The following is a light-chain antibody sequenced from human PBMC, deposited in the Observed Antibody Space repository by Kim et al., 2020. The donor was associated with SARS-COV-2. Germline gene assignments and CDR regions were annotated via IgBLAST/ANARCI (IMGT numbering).Light chain of an antibody. J-gene: IGKJ1*01. CDR2: AAS. CDR3: QKCDSAPWT. Sequence: AYGGDRVTITCQAGQDISNYLAWFQLKPGKAPKLLNYAASALQPGVPSRFSGSGSGTDFTLTVTSLQPEDVATYYCQKCDSAPWTFGQGTKVDIK. CDR1: QDISNY. V-gene: IGKV1-27*01.